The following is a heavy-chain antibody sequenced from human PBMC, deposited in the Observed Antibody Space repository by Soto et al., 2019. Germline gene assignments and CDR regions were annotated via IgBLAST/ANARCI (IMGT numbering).Heavy chain of an antibody. CDR1: GGSISSSSYY. D-gene: IGHD1-1*01. CDR3: ASRELEPYYYGMDV. Sequence: SETLSLTCTVSGGSISSSSYYWGWIRQPPGKGLEWIGSIYYSGSTYYNPSLKSRVTISVDTSKNQFSLKLSSVTAADTAVYYCASRELEPYYYGMDVWGQGTTVTVSS. V-gene: IGHV4-39*01. J-gene: IGHJ6*02. CDR2: IYYSGST.